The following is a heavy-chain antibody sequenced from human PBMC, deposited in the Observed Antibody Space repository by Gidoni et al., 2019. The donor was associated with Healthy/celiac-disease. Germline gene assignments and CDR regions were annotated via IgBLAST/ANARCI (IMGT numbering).Heavy chain of an antibody. V-gene: IGHV1-69*09. CDR1: GGTFSSYA. Sequence: QVQLVQSGAEVQKPGSSVKVSCKASGGTFSSYAISWVRQAPGQGLEWMGRIIPILGIANYAQKFQGRVTITADKSTSTAYMELSSLRSEDTAVYYCARDDGTSGSYSAWGQGTLVTVSS. D-gene: IGHD1-26*01. CDR2: IIPILGIA. CDR3: ARDDGTSGSYSA. J-gene: IGHJ5*02.